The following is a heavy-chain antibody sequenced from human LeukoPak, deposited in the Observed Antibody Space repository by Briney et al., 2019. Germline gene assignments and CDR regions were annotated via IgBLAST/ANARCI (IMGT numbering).Heavy chain of an antibody. V-gene: IGHV3-20*04. CDR3: ARFRYTGSYWTYFDN. CDR2: IDWNGGST. Sequence: GGSLRLSCAASGFTFDDYGMSWVRQAPGKGLEWVSGIDWNGGSTGYADSVKGRFTISRDNAKNSLYLQMNSLRAEDTALYYCARFRYTGSYWTYFDNWGQGTLVTVSS. D-gene: IGHD1-26*01. CDR1: GFTFDDYG. J-gene: IGHJ4*02.